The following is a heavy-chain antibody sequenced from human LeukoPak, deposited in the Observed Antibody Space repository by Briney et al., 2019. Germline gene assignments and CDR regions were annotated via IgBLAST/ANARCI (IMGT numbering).Heavy chain of an antibody. D-gene: IGHD2-21*02. CDR2: ISDDGRRK. Sequence: PGGSLRLSCAASGFSFISYGMHWVRQAPGKGLEWVGVISDDGRRKDYADSVKGRFTISRDNSKDTLYLQMNSLRSEDTAVYYWARDRVSSYCGGDCRYSLNYWGQGTLVTVSS. CDR3: ARDRVSSYCGGDCRYSLNY. V-gene: IGHV3-30*03. CDR1: GFSFISYG. J-gene: IGHJ4*02.